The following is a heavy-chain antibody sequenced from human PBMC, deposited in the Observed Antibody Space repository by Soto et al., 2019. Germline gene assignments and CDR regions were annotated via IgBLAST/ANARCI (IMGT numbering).Heavy chain of an antibody. Sequence: ASVKVFCKTSGYTFTGYYVHWVRQAPGQGLEWLGWIKPDSGVTTYAQNFQGRVTMTRDTSINTAYMELSGLRSDDTAVYYCARDRLYYDSAGRSFDSWGQGTLVTVSS. CDR1: GYTFTGYY. CDR3: ARDRLYYDSAGRSFDS. CDR2: IKPDSGVT. J-gene: IGHJ4*02. V-gene: IGHV1-2*02. D-gene: IGHD3-22*01.